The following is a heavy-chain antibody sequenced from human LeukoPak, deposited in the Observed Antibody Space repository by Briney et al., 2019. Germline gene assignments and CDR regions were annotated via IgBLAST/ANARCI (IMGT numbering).Heavy chain of an antibody. J-gene: IGHJ4*02. V-gene: IGHV1-46*01. Sequence: ASVKVSCKASGYTFTSYYMHWVRQAPGQGLEWMGIINPSGGSTSYAQKFQGRVTMTRDTSTSTVYMELSSLRSEDTAVYYCAREGPLGYCSGGICSSFDYWGQGTLVTVSS. CDR2: INPSGGST. CDR3: AREGPLGYCSGGICSSFDY. CDR1: GYTFTSYY. D-gene: IGHD2-15*01.